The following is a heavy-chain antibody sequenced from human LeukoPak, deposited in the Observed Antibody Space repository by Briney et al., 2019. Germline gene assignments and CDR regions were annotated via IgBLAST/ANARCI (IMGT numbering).Heavy chain of an antibody. D-gene: IGHD6-13*01. CDR1: GFTFSGYW. CDR2: INQDGSEK. Sequence: GGSLRLSCAASGFTFSGYWMSWVRQAPGKGLEWVANINQDGSEKYYVDSVKGRFTISRDNAKNSLFLQMGSLRVEDTAVHYCARESTAGYNSSWYGFRNWGQGTLVSVSS. V-gene: IGHV3-7*01. CDR3: ARESTAGYNSSWYGFRN. J-gene: IGHJ1*01.